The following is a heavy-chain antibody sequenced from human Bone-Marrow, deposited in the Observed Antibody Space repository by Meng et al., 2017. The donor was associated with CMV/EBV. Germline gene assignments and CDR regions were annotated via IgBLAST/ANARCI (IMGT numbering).Heavy chain of an antibody. J-gene: IGHJ4*02. Sequence: GESLKISCKGSGYSFTSYWIGWVRQMPGKGLEWMGIIYPGDSDTRYSPSFQGQVTISADKSISTAYLQWSSLKASDTAMYYCARTRAAYMVRGASDYWGQGTLVTVSS. V-gene: IGHV5-51*01. CDR1: GYSFTSYW. CDR2: IYPGDSDT. CDR3: ARTRAAYMVRGASDY. D-gene: IGHD3-10*01.